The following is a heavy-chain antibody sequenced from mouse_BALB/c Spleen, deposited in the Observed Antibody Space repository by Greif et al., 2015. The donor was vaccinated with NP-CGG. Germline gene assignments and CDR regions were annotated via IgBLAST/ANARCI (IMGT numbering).Heavy chain of an antibody. J-gene: IGHJ1*01. CDR3: TREEGDWYVDV. CDR2: IDPETGGT. Sequence: QVQLQQSGAELVRPGASVTLSCKASGYTFTDYEMHWVKQTPVHDLEWIGAIDPETGGTAYNQQFTGKATLTADKSSSTACIERRSLTAEDSAVYDCTREEGDWYVDVWVAGTTVTVSS. CDR1: GYTFTDYE. V-gene: IGHV1-15*01.